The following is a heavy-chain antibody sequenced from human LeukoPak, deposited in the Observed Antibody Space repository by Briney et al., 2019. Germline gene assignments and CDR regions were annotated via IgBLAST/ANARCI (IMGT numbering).Heavy chain of an antibody. CDR3: ARQANYYDSSGYLYNWFDP. D-gene: IGHD3-22*01. CDR2: IYPGDSDT. J-gene: IGHJ5*02. CDR1: GYSFTSYW. Sequence: RGESLKIPCKGSGYSFTSYWIGWVRQMPGKGLEWMGIIYPGDSDTRYSPSFQGQVTISADKSISTAYLQWSSLKASDTAMYYRARQANYYDSSGYLYNWFDPWGQGTLVTVSS. V-gene: IGHV5-51*01.